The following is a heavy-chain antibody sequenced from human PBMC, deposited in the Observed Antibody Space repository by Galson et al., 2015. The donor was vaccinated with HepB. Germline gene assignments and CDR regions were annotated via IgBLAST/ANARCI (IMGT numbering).Heavy chain of an antibody. Sequence: CAISGDSVSSNSAAWNWIRQSPSRGLKWLGRTYYRSKWYNDYAVSVKSRITINPDTSKNQFPLQLNSVTPEDTAVYYCASGRWLVRDAFDIWGQGTMVTVSS. CDR3: ASGRWLVRDAFDI. V-gene: IGHV6-1*01. D-gene: IGHD6-19*01. CDR2: TYYRSKWYN. CDR1: GDSVSSNSAA. J-gene: IGHJ3*02.